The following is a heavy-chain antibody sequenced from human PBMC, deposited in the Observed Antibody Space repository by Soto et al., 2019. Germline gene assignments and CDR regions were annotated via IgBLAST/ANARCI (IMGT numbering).Heavy chain of an antibody. CDR1: GFTFSSYA. Sequence: GGSLRLSCAASGFTFSSYAMSWVRQAPGKGLEWVSAISGSGGSTYYADSVKGRFTISRDNSKNTLYLQMNSLRAEDTAVYYCANTPYDFWSGYYRLIKASAHYYGMDVWGQGTTVTVSS. D-gene: IGHD3-3*01. J-gene: IGHJ6*02. CDR3: ANTPYDFWSGYYRLIKASAHYYGMDV. V-gene: IGHV3-23*01. CDR2: ISGSGGST.